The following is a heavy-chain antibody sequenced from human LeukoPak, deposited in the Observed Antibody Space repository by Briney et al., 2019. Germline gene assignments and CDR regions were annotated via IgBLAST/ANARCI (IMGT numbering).Heavy chain of an antibody. CDR1: GGSFSGYY. CDR3: ASRPLTWFQH. V-gene: IGHV4-59*08. CDR2: IYYSGST. Sequence: SETLSLTCAVYGGSFSGYYWSWIRQPPGKGLEWIGYIYYSGSTDYNPSLKSRVTISVDTSKNQFSLKLSSVTAADTAVYYCASRPLTWFQHWGQGTLVTVSS. J-gene: IGHJ1*01.